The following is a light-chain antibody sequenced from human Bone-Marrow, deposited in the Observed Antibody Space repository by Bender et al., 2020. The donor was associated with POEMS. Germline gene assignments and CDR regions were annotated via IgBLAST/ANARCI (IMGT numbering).Light chain of an antibody. CDR2: DVS. V-gene: IGLV2-14*03. CDR3: SSYTSSSTWV. CDR1: SSDVGGYNY. Sequence: QSALTQPASVSGSPGQSITISCAGTSSDVGGYNYVSWYQHHPGEAPKPRIFDVSHRPSGVFTRFSGSKSGNTASLTSSGLQAEDEADYYCSSYTSSSTWVFGGGTKLTVL. J-gene: IGLJ3*02.